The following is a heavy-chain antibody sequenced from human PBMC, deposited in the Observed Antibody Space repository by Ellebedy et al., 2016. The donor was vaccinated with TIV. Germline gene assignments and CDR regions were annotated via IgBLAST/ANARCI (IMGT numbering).Heavy chain of an antibody. V-gene: IGHV5-10-1*01. J-gene: IGHJ4*02. CDR2: IHPSDSDT. D-gene: IGHD2-15*01. CDR1: GYNFSNNW. Sequence: GESLKISCKISGYNFSNNWISWVRQKHGKGLERMGRIHPSDSDTDYRPSFRGHVTMSVDKSISFAFLQWSSLQASDTAMYYCARRADSDFDSWGQGTVVTVSP. CDR3: ARRADSDFDS.